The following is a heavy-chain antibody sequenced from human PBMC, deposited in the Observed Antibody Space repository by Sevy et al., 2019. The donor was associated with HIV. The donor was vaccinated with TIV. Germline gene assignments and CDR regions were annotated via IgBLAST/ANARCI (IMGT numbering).Heavy chain of an antibody. CDR2: ISSSGSTI. CDR3: ARDGSWDTAMVNYIDY. Sequence: GGSLRLSCAASGFTFSDYYMSWIRQAPGKGLEWVSYISSSGSTIYYADSVKGRFTISRDNAKNSLYLQMNSLRAEDTAVYYCARDGSWDTAMVNYIDYWGQGTLVTVSS. V-gene: IGHV3-11*01. D-gene: IGHD5-18*01. CDR1: GFTFSDYY. J-gene: IGHJ4*02.